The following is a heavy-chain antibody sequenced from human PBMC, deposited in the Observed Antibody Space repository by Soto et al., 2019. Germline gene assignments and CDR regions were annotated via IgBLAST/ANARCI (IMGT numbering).Heavy chain of an antibody. V-gene: IGHV3-30*18. D-gene: IGHD3-10*01. CDR3: AKDIKCEDFTYGYFYYGMDV. CDR1: GCTFRDSS. J-gene: IGHJ6*02. CDR2: TSYNGNNK. Sequence: QVQLVESGGGVVQPGRSLRLSCAAYGCTFRDSSMHWVRQAPGKGLEWVASTSYNGNNKYYGDSVKGRFTISRDNSKNTLHLEMITLRPEDTAVYYCAKDIKCEDFTYGYFYYGMDVWGQGTTVTFFS.